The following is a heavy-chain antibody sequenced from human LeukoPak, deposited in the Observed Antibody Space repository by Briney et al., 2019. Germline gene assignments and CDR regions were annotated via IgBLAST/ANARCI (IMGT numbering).Heavy chain of an antibody. D-gene: IGHD3-22*01. V-gene: IGHV7-4-1*02. J-gene: IGHJ4*02. CDR2: INTNTGNP. CDR1: GYTFTSYA. CDR3: ARVYYDSSGYYLRPFDY. Sequence: ASVKVSCKASGYTFTSYAMNWVRQAPGQGLEWMGWINTNTGNPTYAQGFTGRFVFSLDTSVSTAYLQISSLKAGDTAVYYCARVYYDSSGYYLRPFDYWGQGTLVTVSS.